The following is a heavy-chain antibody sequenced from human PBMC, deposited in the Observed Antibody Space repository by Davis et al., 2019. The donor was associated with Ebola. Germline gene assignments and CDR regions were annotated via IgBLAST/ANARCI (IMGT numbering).Heavy chain of an antibody. Sequence: GGSLRLSCAASGFTFSFGGMHWVRQAPGKGLEWVAFIRYDGSNKFYAESVKGRFTISRDNSKNTLFLQMNSLRAEDTAVYYCAKAFDYFDSSGPFDYWGQGTLVTVSS. CDR1: GFTFSFGG. V-gene: IGHV3-30*02. D-gene: IGHD3-22*01. J-gene: IGHJ4*02. CDR3: AKAFDYFDSSGPFDY. CDR2: IRYDGSNK.